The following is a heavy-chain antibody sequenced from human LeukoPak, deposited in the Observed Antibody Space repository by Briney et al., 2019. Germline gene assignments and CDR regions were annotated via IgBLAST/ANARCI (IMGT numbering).Heavy chain of an antibody. CDR3: AREATAKGNKDIDY. D-gene: IGHD4-23*01. Sequence: GGSLRLSCAASGFTFSNYWMHWVRQAPGKGLEWVSSISSSSSYIYYADSVKGRFTISRDNAKNSLYLQMNSLRAEDTAVYYCAREATAKGNKDIDYWGQGTLVTVSS. CDR2: ISSSSSYI. J-gene: IGHJ4*02. CDR1: GFTFSNYW. V-gene: IGHV3-21*01.